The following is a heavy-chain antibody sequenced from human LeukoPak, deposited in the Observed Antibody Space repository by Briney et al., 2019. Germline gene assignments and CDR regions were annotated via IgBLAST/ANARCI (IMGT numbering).Heavy chain of an antibody. Sequence: AAVKLCFSSSGSGFTIYGFSLVREAPGQGLGLVGSLITIIGIANYAQKFQGRVTITADKSTSTAYMELSSLRSEDTAVYYCARDKGYSNYVALYYYYGMDVWGQGTTVTVSS. CDR3: ARDKGYSNYVALYYYYGMDV. CDR1: GSGFTIYG. CDR2: LITIIGIA. D-gene: IGHD4-11*01. V-gene: IGHV1-69*04. J-gene: IGHJ6*02.